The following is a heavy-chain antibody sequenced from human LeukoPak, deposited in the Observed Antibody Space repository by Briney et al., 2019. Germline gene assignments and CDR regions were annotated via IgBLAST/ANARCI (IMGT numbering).Heavy chain of an antibody. V-gene: IGHV4-39*01. Sequence: SETLSLTCTVSGGSISSSDYYWAWIRQPPGRSLEWIGSIYYSGNTHYNPSLKSRVTISVDTSKNQFSLKLSSVTAADTAVYYCARQGLIVMAGEGDFDYWGQGTLVTASS. CDR1: GGSISSSDYY. J-gene: IGHJ4*02. D-gene: IGHD5-24*01. CDR2: IYYSGNT. CDR3: ARQGLIVMAGEGDFDY.